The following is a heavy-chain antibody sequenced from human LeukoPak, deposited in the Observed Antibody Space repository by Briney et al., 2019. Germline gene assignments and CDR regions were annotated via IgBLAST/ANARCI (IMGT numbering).Heavy chain of an antibody. J-gene: IGHJ6*02. CDR2: INHSGST. CDR3: ARGSDSSGHLNYYGMDV. Sequence: SETLSLTCAVYGGSFSGYYWSWIRQPPGKGLEWIGEINHSGSTNYNPSLKSRVTISVDTSKNQFSLKLSSVTAADTAVYYCARGSDSSGHLNYYGMDVWGQGTTVTVSS. CDR1: GGSFSGYY. V-gene: IGHV4-34*01. D-gene: IGHD3-22*01.